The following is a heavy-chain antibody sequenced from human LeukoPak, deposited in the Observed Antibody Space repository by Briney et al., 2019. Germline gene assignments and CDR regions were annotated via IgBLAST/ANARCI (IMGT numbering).Heavy chain of an antibody. CDR1: EFTFTNYW. Sequence: PGGSLRLSCAASEFTFTNYWMSWVRQAPGKGLELVANIKRDRSEKYYVDSVKGRFTISRDNAKNSLYLQMNSLRAEDTAVYYCARLREIPVFGVVTKSTSYFDYWGQGTLVTVSS. CDR2: IKRDRSEK. J-gene: IGHJ4*02. CDR3: ARLREIPVFGVVTKSTSYFDY. D-gene: IGHD3-3*01. V-gene: IGHV3-7*01.